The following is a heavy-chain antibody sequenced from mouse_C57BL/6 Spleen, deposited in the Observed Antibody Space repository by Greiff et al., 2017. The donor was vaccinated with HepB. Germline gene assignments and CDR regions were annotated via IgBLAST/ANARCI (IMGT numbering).Heavy chain of an antibody. J-gene: IGHJ2*01. CDR1: GYTFTSYW. CDR3: ARDWDGDY. D-gene: IGHD4-1*01. CDR2: IDPSDSET. Sequence: VQLQQPGAELVRPWSSVKLSCKASGYTFTSYWMHWVKQRPIQGLEWIGNIDPSDSETHYNQKFKDKATLTVDKSSSTAYMQLSSLTSEVSAVYYCARDWDGDYWGQGTTLTVSS. V-gene: IGHV1-52*01.